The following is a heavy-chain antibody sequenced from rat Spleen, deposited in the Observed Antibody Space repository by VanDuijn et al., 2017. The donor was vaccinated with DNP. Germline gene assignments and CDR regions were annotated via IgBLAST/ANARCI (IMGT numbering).Heavy chain of an antibody. D-gene: IGHD1-2*01. V-gene: IGHV5-22*01. CDR3: ARHEDYSSYIYGFAY. J-gene: IGHJ3*01. Sequence: EVQLVESGGGLVQPGRSLKLSCAASGFTFSDYYITWVRQAPTKGLEWVAYISYDGGSTYYGDSVKGRFTISRDDAKNTQYLQMDSLRSEDTATYYCARHEDYSSYIYGFAYWGQGTLVTVSS. CDR1: GFTFSDYY. CDR2: ISYDGGST.